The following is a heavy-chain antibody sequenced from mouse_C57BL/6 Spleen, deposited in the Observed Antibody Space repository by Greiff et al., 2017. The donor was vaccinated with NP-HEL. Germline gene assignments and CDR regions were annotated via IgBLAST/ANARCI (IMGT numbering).Heavy chain of an antibody. CDR2: ILPGSGST. CDR3: ARKVGLAWFAY. D-gene: IGHD4-1*01. Sequence: QVQLQQSGAELMKPGASVKLSCKATGYTFTGYWIEWVKQRPGHGLEWIGEILPGSGSTNYHEKFKGKATFTADTSSNTAYMQLSSLTTEDSAIYYCARKVGLAWFAYWGQGTLVTVSA. V-gene: IGHV1-9*01. J-gene: IGHJ3*01. CDR1: GYTFTGYW.